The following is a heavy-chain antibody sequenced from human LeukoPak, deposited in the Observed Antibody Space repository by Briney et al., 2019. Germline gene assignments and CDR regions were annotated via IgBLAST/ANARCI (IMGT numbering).Heavy chain of an antibody. CDR3: ARSYYYGSGSPKY. Sequence: VGSLRLSCAASGFTVSSNYMSWVRQAPGKGLEWVSVIYSGGSTYYADSVKGRFTISRDNSKNTLYLQMNSLRAEDTAVYYCARSYYYGSGSPKYWGQGTLVTVSS. CDR1: GFTVSSNY. J-gene: IGHJ4*02. V-gene: IGHV3-66*02. D-gene: IGHD3-10*01. CDR2: IYSGGST.